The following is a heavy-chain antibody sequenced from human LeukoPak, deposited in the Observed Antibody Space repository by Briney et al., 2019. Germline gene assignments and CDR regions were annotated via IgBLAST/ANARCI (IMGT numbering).Heavy chain of an antibody. CDR1: GFTVSTNY. V-gene: IGHV3-66*02. J-gene: IGHJ4*02. CDR3: ARGGAGYAFDY. D-gene: IGHD5-12*01. CDR2: ISSGGTP. Sequence: GGSLRLSCAASGFTVSTNYMSWVRQAPGKGLECVSVISSGGTPYYADSVKGRFTISRDSSENTLYLQMHSLRAEDTAVYYCARGGAGYAFDYWGQGKLVTVSS.